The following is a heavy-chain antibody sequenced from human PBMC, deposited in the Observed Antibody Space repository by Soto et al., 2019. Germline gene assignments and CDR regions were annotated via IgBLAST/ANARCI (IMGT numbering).Heavy chain of an antibody. CDR2: IYRSSVFRFGLNE. CDR3: AREFSSQLPLDY. Sequence: GGSLRLSCAASGFTFSSHSMNWVRQAPGKGLEWVASIYRSSVFRFGLNEFYADSVRGRFIISRDNTNNLVFLQMDSLRVEDTAVYYCAREFSSQLPLDYWGQGTLVTVSS. V-gene: IGHV3-21*01. CDR1: GFTFSSHS. J-gene: IGHJ4*02.